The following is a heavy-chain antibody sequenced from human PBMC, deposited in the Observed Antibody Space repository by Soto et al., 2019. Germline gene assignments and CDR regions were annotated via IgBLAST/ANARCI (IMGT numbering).Heavy chain of an antibody. CDR2: IYPGDSDT. J-gene: IGHJ6*02. V-gene: IGHV5-51*01. CDR1: GYSFTSYW. Sequence: GESLKISCKGSGYSFTSYWIGWVRQMPGKGLEWIGIIYPGDSDTRYSPSFQGQVTISADKSISTAYLQWSSLKASDTAMYYCARRSDDILTGYYYGMDVWGQGTTVTVSS. CDR3: ARRSDDILTGYYYGMDV. D-gene: IGHD3-9*01.